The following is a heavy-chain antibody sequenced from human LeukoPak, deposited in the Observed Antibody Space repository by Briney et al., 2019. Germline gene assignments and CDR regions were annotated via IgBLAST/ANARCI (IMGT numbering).Heavy chain of an antibody. CDR1: GFTFSSYS. J-gene: IGHJ4*02. CDR3: ARDVYSSGWYDYGY. CDR2: ISTSSNYI. Sequence: GGSLRLSCAASGFTFSSYSMNWVRQAPGKGLEWVSSISTSSNYIYYTDSVKGRFTISRDNAKNSLYLQMNSLRAEDTAVYYCARDVYSSGWYDYGYWGQGTLVTVSS. D-gene: IGHD6-19*01. V-gene: IGHV3-21*01.